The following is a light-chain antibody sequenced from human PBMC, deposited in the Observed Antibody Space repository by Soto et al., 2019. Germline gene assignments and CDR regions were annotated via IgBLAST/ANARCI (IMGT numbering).Light chain of an antibody. J-gene: IGLJ3*02. CDR3: CSYAGSSTGV. V-gene: IGLV2-23*01. Sequence: QSALTQPASVSGSPGQSITISCTGTSRDVGSYNFVSWYQQHPGKAPKLMIYEGSERPSGVSNRFSGSKSGNTASLTISGLQAEDEADYYCCSYAGSSTGVFGGGTKVTVL. CDR1: SRDVGSYNF. CDR2: EGS.